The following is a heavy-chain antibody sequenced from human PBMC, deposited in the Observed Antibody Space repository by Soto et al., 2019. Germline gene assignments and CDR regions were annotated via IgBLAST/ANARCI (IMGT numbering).Heavy chain of an antibody. CDR1: GFSLSNARMG. Sequence: QVTLKESGPVLVKPTETLTLTCTVSGFSLSNARMGVSWIRQPPGKALEWLAHIFSTDAKSYSTSLKSRLTISKDTSKSQVVLTMTNMDPVDTATSYCARMSYSSGWLGFDYWGQGTLVTVSS. V-gene: IGHV2-26*01. D-gene: IGHD6-19*01. CDR2: IFSTDAK. J-gene: IGHJ4*02. CDR3: ARMSYSSGWLGFDY.